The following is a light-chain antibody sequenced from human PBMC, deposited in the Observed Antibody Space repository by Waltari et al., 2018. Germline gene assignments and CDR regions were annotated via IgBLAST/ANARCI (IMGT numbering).Light chain of an antibody. CDR1: SPNIGAAYD. Sequence: QSVLTQPPSVSGAPGQRVTISCTGTSPNIGAAYDAHWYQQLPGPAPKLLIFANSNRPSGVPDRFSGSKSGTSASLAITGLQAEDEADYYCQSFDSSLGGYVFGTGTKVTVL. CDR3: QSFDSSLGGYV. V-gene: IGLV1-40*01. CDR2: ANS. J-gene: IGLJ1*01.